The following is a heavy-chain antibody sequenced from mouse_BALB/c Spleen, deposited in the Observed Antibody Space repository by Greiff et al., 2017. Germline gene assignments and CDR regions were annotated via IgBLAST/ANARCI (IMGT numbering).Heavy chain of an antibody. CDR2: ISYSGST. Sequence: DVLLVESGPSLVKPSQTLSLTCSVTGYSITSGYWNWIRKFPRNNLEYMGYISYSGSTYYNPSLNSRISIARDTSTNQNYLQLNSVTTEDTDTYYCARYGAASGFAYWGQGTLVTVSA. J-gene: IGHJ3*01. CDR1: GYSITSGY. V-gene: IGHV3-8*02. D-gene: IGHD3-1*01. CDR3: ARYGAASGFAY.